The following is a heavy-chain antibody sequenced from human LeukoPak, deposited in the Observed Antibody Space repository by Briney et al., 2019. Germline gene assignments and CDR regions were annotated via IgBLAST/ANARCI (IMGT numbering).Heavy chain of an antibody. CDR1: GGSISSGGYY. Sequence: SETLSLTCTVSGGSISSGGYYRSWIRQHPGKGLEWIGCIYHSGTTYYNPSLKSRITISVDTSKNQFSLKLSSVTAADTAVYFCARDRGGSYHYYGMDVWGQGTTVTVSS. CDR2: IYHSGTT. CDR3: ARDRGGSYHYYGMDV. J-gene: IGHJ6*02. V-gene: IGHV4-31*03. D-gene: IGHD6-25*01.